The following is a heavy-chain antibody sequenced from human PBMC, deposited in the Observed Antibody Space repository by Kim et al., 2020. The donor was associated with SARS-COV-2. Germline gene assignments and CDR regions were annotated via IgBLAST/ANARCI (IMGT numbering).Heavy chain of an antibody. Sequence: SETLSLTCAVYGGSFSGYYWTWIRQPPGKGLEWIGEINHSRSTKFNPSLKSRVTISIDRSKNQFSLRLTSVTAADTAVYYCASSLGELYMDVWGKGTTVTVSS. CDR1: GGSFSGYY. V-gene: IGHV4-34*01. CDR2: INHSRST. D-gene: IGHD3-16*01. CDR3: ASSLGELYMDV. J-gene: IGHJ6*03.